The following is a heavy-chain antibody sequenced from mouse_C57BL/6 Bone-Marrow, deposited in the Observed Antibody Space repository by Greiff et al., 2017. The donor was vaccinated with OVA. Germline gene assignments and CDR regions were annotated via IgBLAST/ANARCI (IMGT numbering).Heavy chain of an antibody. CDR3: AKRRVYSNYPYYYAMDY. CDR1: GFSLTSYG. J-gene: IGHJ4*01. CDR2: IWRGGST. Sequence: QVQLKESGPGLVQPSQSLSITCTVSGFSLTSYGVHWVRQSPGKGLEWLGVIWRGGSTDYNAAFMSRLSITKDNSKSQVFFKMNSLQADDTAIYYCAKRRVYSNYPYYYAMDYWGQGTSVTVSS. D-gene: IGHD2-5*01. V-gene: IGHV2-5*01.